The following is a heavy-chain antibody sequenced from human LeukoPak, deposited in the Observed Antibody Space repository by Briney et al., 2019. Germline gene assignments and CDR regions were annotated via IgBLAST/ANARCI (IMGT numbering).Heavy chain of an antibody. D-gene: IGHD3-3*02. CDR1: GYSINSAYY. CDR3: ARHLWRSGINWFDP. Sequence: PSETLSLTCTDSGYSINSAYYLDLIRQPPGKGLGWIRRMHHSGSTYYNPSLQSRVDISVDTSKNPLSLKLSSVTAADTAVYYCARHLWRSGINWFDPWSQGTLVTVSS. J-gene: IGHJ5*02. V-gene: IGHV4-38-2*02. CDR2: MHHSGST.